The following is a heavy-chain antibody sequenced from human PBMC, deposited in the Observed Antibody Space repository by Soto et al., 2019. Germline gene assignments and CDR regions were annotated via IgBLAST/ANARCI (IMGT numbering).Heavy chain of an antibody. CDR3: ARGAVSRQHFYYGFDV. V-gene: IGHV3-11*06. CDR2: ISTTSTFT. D-gene: IGHD4-17*01. CDR1: GFTFCESV. J-gene: IGHJ6*02. Sequence: GSMGLSSASSGFTFCESVMSWIRQAPGKGLEWVSSISTTSTFTDYAASLKGRVTVSRDNSRNALFLQLNSLRDEDTAVYFCARGAVSRQHFYYGFDVWGQGTTVTVAS.